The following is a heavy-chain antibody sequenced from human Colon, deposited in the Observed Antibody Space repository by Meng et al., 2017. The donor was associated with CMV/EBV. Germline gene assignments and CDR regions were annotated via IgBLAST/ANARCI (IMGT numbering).Heavy chain of an antibody. CDR1: GYTFTGYF. CDR3: ATISGGDFDF. Sequence: QVQWVQLGAEGKKPGASVKVSCTTAGYTFTGYFMFWVRQAPGQGLEWMGSLNPNSGDTNSAQKFHGRLTMTRDTSIHTAYMELGSLRSDDTAVYYCATISGGDFDFWGQGTLVTVSS. J-gene: IGHJ4*02. CDR2: LNPNSGDT. V-gene: IGHV1-2*02. D-gene: IGHD3-10*01.